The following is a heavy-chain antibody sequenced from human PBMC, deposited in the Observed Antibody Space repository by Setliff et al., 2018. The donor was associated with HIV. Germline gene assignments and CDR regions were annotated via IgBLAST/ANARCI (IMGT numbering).Heavy chain of an antibody. V-gene: IGHV1-2*02. J-gene: IGHJ5*02. Sequence: ASVKVSCKASGYNFNGFYLHWVRQAPGQGLEWVAWINPSTGDTHYAQKFQGRVAVTRDTSISTAYMEVRDLRSDDTAVYYCAREPDRIVGAAWGQGTLVTVSS. CDR3: AREPDRIVGAA. CDR1: GYNFNGFY. D-gene: IGHD1-26*01. CDR2: INPSTGDT.